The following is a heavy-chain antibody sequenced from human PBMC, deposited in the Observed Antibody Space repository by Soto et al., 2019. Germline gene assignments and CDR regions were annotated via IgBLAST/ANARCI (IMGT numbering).Heavy chain of an antibody. CDR1: GYSFIGYY. CDR3: GRGRGQRMYDAFDI. J-gene: IGHJ3*02. Sequence: ASVKVSCKASGYSFIGYYMHWVRQAPGQGLEWVVWINPNTDSTNSEQQFQRRVTMTRNTSISTADMDQSRLRSDDTTIYYFGRGRGQRMYDAFDIWGQGTTVTVSS. CDR2: INPNTDST. D-gene: IGHD6-25*01. V-gene: IGHV1-2*02.